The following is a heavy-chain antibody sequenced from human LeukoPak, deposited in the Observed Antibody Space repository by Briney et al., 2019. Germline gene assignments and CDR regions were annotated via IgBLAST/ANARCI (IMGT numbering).Heavy chain of an antibody. D-gene: IGHD6-19*01. CDR2: INHRRST. Sequence: PSETLSLTCAVYGGSFSGYYWSWIRQPPGKGLEWIGEINHRRSTNYNPSLKSRVTISVDTSKNQFSLKLSSVTAADTAVYYCARGGGIAVAGHDYWGQGTLVTVSS. J-gene: IGHJ4*02. CDR1: GGSFSGYY. V-gene: IGHV4-34*01. CDR3: ARGGGIAVAGHDY.